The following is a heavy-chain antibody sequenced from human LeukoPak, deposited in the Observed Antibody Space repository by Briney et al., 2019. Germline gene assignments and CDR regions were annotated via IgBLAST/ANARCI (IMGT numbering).Heavy chain of an antibody. CDR3: ARASHSSSWENDAFDI. V-gene: IGHV3-13*01. CDR2: IGTAGDT. CDR1: GFTFSRYD. Sequence: PGGSLRLSCAASGFTFSRYDMHWVRQATGKGLEWVSAIGTAGDTYYPGSVKGRFAISRENAKNYLYLQMNSLRAGDTAVYYCARASHSSSWENDAFDIWGQGTMVTVSS. J-gene: IGHJ3*02. D-gene: IGHD6-13*01.